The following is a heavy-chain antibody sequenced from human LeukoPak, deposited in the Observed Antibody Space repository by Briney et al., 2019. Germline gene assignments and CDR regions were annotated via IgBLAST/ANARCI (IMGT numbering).Heavy chain of an antibody. Sequence: SETLSLTCIVSGGSFSSSNYYWGWTRQPPGKGLEWIGSSYYSGSTYYNPSLRSRVTISVDTSKNQFSLKLSSVTAADTAVYYCARLPREGGWRGYLDYWGQGTLVTVSS. CDR2: SYYSGST. J-gene: IGHJ4*02. CDR3: ARLPREGGWRGYLDY. CDR1: GGSFSSSNYY. V-gene: IGHV4-39*01. D-gene: IGHD3-3*01.